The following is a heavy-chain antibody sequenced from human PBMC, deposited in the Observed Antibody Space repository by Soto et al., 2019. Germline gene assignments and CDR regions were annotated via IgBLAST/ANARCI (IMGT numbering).Heavy chain of an antibody. CDR3: ARRGSGSYYDY. CDR2: ISGSGGST. Sequence: EVQLLESGGGLVQPGGSLRLSCAASGFTFSRYAMRWVRQDPVKGLEWVSAISGSGGSTYYADSVKGRFTISRDNSKNTLYLQMNSLRVEDTAVYYCARRGSGSYYDYWGQGTLVTVSS. V-gene: IGHV3-23*01. J-gene: IGHJ4*02. D-gene: IGHD1-26*01. CDR1: GFTFSRYA.